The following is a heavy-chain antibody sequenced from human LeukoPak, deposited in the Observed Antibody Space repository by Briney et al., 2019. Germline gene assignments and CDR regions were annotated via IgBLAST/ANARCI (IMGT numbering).Heavy chain of an antibody. CDR1: GFTFSNYW. CDR3: ATAVSQSSSSWYLSDN. D-gene: IGHD6-13*01. Sequence: QPGGSLRLSCAASGFTFSNYWMHWVRQAPGKGLVWVSRIKTDGSSTSYADSVKGRFTISRDNAKNTLYLQMNSLRAEDTAVYYCATAVSQSSSSWYLSDNWGQGTLVTVSS. V-gene: IGHV3-74*01. CDR2: IKTDGSST. J-gene: IGHJ4*02.